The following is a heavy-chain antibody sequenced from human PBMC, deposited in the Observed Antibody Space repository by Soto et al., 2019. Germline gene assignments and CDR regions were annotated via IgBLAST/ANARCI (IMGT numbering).Heavy chain of an antibody. CDR1: GFTFSNAW. D-gene: IGHD3-16*01. CDR2: IKSKTDGGTT. V-gene: IGHV3-15*07. Sequence: PGGSLRLSCAASGFTFSNAWMNWVRQAPGKGLEWVGRIKSKTDGGTTDYAAPVKGRFTISRDDSKNTLYLQMNSLRAGDTAVYYCAGALVVSCRWSGSYVCSSSPPDYGGQGTLVTVSS. CDR3: AGALVVSCRWSGSYVCSSSPPDY. J-gene: IGHJ4*02.